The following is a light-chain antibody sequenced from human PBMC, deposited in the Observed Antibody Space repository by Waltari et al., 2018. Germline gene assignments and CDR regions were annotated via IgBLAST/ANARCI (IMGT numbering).Light chain of an antibody. CDR1: SSNIGNNY. V-gene: IGLV1-51*02. Sequence: QSVLTQPPSVSAAPGQRVTISCSGGSSNIGNNYVSWYRQFPGTAPKLVIYENTERPSGMPGRFSGPKSGTSATLDITGLQAGDEADYYCGTWDSSLSGAVFGGGTHLTVL. CDR2: ENT. J-gene: IGLJ7*01. CDR3: GTWDSSLSGAV.